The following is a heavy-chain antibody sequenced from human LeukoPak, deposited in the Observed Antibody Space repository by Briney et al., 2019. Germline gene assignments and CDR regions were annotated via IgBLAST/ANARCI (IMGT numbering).Heavy chain of an antibody. J-gene: IGHJ4*02. D-gene: IGHD3-3*01. CDR3: AKDNGKYYDFWSGIDY. CDR1: GFTFDDYA. V-gene: IGHV3-9*01. Sequence: GGSLRLSCAASGFTFDDYAMHWVRQAPGKGLEWVSGISWNSGSIGYADSVKGRFTISRDNAKNSLYLQMNSLRAEDTALYYCAKDNGKYYDFWSGIDYWGQGTLVTVSS. CDR2: ISWNSGSI.